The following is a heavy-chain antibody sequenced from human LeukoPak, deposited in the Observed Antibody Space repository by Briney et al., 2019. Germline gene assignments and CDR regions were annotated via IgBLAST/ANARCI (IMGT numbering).Heavy chain of an antibody. CDR2: ISYDGNSK. CDR3: AKGYYEIHDAFDI. J-gene: IGHJ3*02. V-gene: IGHV3-30*18. Sequence: GRSLRLSCAASGFTFSSYGMHWVRQAPGKGLEWVAVISYDGNSKYYADSVKGRFTISRDNSKNTLFLQMNSLRAEDTAVYYCAKGYYEIHDAFDIWGQGTMVTVSS. CDR1: GFTFSSYG. D-gene: IGHD3-9*01.